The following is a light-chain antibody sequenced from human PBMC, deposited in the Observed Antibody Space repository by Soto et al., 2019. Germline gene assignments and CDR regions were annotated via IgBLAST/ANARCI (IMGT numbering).Light chain of an antibody. CDR2: EGS. CDR1: SSDVGSYNL. V-gene: IGLV2-23*01. Sequence: ALTQPASVSGSPGQSITISCTGTSSDVGSYNLVSWYQHHPGKTPKLMIYEGSRRPSGVSNRFSASKSGNTASLTISGLQAEDEAEYYCCSYETSSTYVFGSGTKVTVL. CDR3: CSYETSSTYV. J-gene: IGLJ1*01.